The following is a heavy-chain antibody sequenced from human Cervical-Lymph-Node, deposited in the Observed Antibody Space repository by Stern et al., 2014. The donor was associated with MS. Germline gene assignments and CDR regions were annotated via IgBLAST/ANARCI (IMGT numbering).Heavy chain of an antibody. CDR1: GFTFGDYA. Sequence: EVQLVESGGGLVQPGRSLRLSCTTSGFTFGDYAMNWFRQAPGKGLEWAGFIRSKGSGGTTESAASVKDRFTISRDDSKSIAYLQLNSLKTEDTAIYYCTRGDSGSVYWGQGTLVTVSS. V-gene: IGHV3-49*03. D-gene: IGHD3-10*01. CDR2: IRSKGSGGTT. J-gene: IGHJ4*02. CDR3: TRGDSGSVY.